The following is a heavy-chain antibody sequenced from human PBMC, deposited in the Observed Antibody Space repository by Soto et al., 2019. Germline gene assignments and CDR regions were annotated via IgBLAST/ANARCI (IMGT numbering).Heavy chain of an antibody. CDR1: GGSFSGYY. CDR3: ARSSGWSPGYY. V-gene: IGHV4-34*01. D-gene: IGHD6-19*01. Sequence: QVQLQQWGAGLLKPSETLSLTCAVYGGSFSGYYWSWIRQSPGKGLEWIGEINHSGSTNYNPSLKSRVTISVDTSKNQFSLNLSSVTAADTAVYYCARSSGWSPGYYWGQGTLVTVSS. J-gene: IGHJ4*02. CDR2: INHSGST.